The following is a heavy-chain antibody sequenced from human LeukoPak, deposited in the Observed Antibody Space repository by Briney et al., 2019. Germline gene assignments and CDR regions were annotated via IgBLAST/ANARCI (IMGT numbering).Heavy chain of an antibody. CDR2: INPDGSTS. CDR1: GFSFSTYW. Sequence: GGSLRLSCAASGFSFSTYWMHWVRQAPGKGLVWVARINPDGSTSSYAASVKGRLTISRDNAKNTLYLQMSSLKADDTAVYYCAKDRRLQLPFDYWGQGTLVTVSS. D-gene: IGHD5-18*01. J-gene: IGHJ4*02. V-gene: IGHV3-74*01. CDR3: AKDRRLQLPFDY.